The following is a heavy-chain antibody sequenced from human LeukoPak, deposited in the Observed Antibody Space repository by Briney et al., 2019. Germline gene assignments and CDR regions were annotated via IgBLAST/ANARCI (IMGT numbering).Heavy chain of an antibody. CDR3: ARHAYYYDRSGSYEAFDI. V-gene: IGHV4-59*08. J-gene: IGHJ3*02. Sequence: SETLSLTCTVSGGSISSYYWSWIRQPPGKGLEWIGSMYYSGSTNYKPSLKSRVTISVGTSKNQFSLKLSSVTAADTAVYYCARHAYYYDRSGSYEAFDIWGQGTMVTVSS. CDR1: GGSISSYY. CDR2: MYYSGST. D-gene: IGHD3-22*01.